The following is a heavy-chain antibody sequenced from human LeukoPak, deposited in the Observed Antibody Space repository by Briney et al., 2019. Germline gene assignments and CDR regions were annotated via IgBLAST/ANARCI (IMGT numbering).Heavy chain of an antibody. CDR2: INPNSGGT. D-gene: IGHD3-10*01. V-gene: IGHV1-2*02. Sequence: APVKVSCKASGYTFTGYYMHWVRQAPGQGLEWMGWINPNSGGTNYAQKFQGRVTMTRDTSISTAYMELSRLRSDDTAVYYCASWDYGSGDSYFDYWGQGTLVTVSS. CDR3: ASWDYGSGDSYFDY. J-gene: IGHJ4*02. CDR1: GYTFTGYY.